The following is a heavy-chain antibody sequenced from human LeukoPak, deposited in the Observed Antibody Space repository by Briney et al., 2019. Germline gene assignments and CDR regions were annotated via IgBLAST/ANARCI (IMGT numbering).Heavy chain of an antibody. CDR3: ARGQQLFDY. D-gene: IGHD6-13*01. CDR2: IYYSGST. V-gene: IGHV4-59*01. J-gene: IGHJ4*02. CDR1: GGSISSYY. Sequence: SETLSLTCTVSGGSISSYYWSWIRQPPGKGLEWIGYIYYSGSTNYNPSLKSRVTISVDTSKNQFSLKLSSVTAADTAVYYCARGQQLFDYWGQGTLVTVSS.